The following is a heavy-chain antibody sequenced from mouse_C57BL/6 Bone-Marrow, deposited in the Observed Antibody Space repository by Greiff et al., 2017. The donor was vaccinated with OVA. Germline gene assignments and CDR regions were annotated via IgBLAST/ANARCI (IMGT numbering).Heavy chain of an antibody. J-gene: IGHJ3*01. CDR2: IDPSDSYT. CDR3: ARYYYGSSLAWFAY. CDR1: GYTFTSYW. Sequence: VKLQQPGAELVKPGASVKLSCKASGYTFTSYWMQWVKQRPGQGLEWIGEIDPSDSYTNYNQKFKGKATLTVDTSSSTAYMQLSSLTSEDSAVYYCARYYYGSSLAWFAYWGQGTLVTVSA. D-gene: IGHD1-1*01. V-gene: IGHV1-50*01.